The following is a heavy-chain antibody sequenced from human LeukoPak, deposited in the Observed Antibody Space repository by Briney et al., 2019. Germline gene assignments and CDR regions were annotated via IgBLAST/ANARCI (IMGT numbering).Heavy chain of an antibody. V-gene: IGHV1-18*01. J-gene: IGHJ4*02. D-gene: IGHD3-16*02. CDR3: ARVVITLGGIIGYYDF. CDR1: GYRFPSYG. Sequence: ASVKVSCKASGYRFPSYGITWVRQAPGQGLEWMGWISAYNGNPKYARKLQGRITMTTDTSTTTAYMELRSLRSDDTAVYYCARVVITLGGIIGYYDFWGQGTLVTVST. CDR2: ISAYNGNP.